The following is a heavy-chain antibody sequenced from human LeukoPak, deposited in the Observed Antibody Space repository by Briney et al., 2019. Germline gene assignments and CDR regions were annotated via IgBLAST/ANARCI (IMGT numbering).Heavy chain of an antibody. Sequence: GGSLRLSCAASGFTFSSYSMNWVRQAPGKGLEWVSSISTSSSYIYYADSVKGRFTISRDNAKNSLYLQMDSLRAEDTAVYYCARDRWLQSQRYFDYWGQGILVTVSS. D-gene: IGHD5-24*01. J-gene: IGHJ4*02. CDR1: GFTFSSYS. CDR3: ARDRWLQSQRYFDY. V-gene: IGHV3-21*01. CDR2: ISTSSSYI.